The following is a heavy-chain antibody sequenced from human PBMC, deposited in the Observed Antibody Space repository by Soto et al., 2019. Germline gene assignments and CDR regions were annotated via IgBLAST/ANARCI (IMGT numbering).Heavy chain of an antibody. Sequence: ASVKVSCKASGYTFTSYGISWVRQAPGQGLEWMGWISAYNGNTNYAQKLQGRVTMTTDTSTSTAYMELRSLRSDDTAVYYCAAYKLYCSSTSCPFDYWGQGTLVTVSS. J-gene: IGHJ4*02. V-gene: IGHV1-18*01. CDR1: GYTFTSYG. CDR3: AAYKLYCSSTSCPFDY. CDR2: ISAYNGNT. D-gene: IGHD2-2*01.